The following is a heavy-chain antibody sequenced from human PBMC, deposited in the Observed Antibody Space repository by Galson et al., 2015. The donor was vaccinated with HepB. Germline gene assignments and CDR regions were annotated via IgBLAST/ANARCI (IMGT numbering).Heavy chain of an antibody. V-gene: IGHV1-2*02. Sequence: SCKASGYTFTGYYMHWVRQAPGQGLEWMGWINPNSGDTNYAQKIQGRVTLTRDTSISTAYMELSRLRSDDTAVYYCARGPFGAIVVAPDYWGQGALVTVSS. J-gene: IGHJ4*02. CDR2: INPNSGDT. D-gene: IGHD3-22*01. CDR1: GYTFTGYY. CDR3: ARGPFGAIVVAPDY.